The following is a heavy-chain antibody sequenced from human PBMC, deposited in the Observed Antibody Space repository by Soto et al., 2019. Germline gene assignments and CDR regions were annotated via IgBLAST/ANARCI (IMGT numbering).Heavy chain of an antibody. CDR2: IYHSGST. V-gene: IGHV4-30-2*01. CDR3: ARELFSISGWFDR. CDR1: GGSISSGGYS. J-gene: IGHJ5*02. D-gene: IGHD3-3*01. Sequence: QLQLQESGSGLVKPSQTLSLTCAVSGGSISSGGYSWSWIRQPPGKGLEWIGYIYHSGSTYYNPSLKSRLTISVDRFKNQLSLKLSSVPAADTAVCYCARELFSISGWFDRWGQGTLVTVSS.